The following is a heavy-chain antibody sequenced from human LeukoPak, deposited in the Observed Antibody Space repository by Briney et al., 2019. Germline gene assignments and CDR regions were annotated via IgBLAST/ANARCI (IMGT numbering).Heavy chain of an antibody. CDR1: GYSFTSYW. CDR3: ARTTVTTSEVFFWFDP. Sequence: GESLKISCKGSGYSFTSYWIGWVRQMPGKGLEWVGIIYPGDSDTRYSPSFQGQVTISADKSISTAYLQWSSLKASDTAMYYCARTTVTTSEVFFWFDPWGQGTLVTVSS. CDR2: IYPGDSDT. D-gene: IGHD4-17*01. J-gene: IGHJ5*02. V-gene: IGHV5-51*01.